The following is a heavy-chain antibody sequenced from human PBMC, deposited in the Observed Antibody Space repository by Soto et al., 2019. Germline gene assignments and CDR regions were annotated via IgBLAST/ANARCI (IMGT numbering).Heavy chain of an antibody. J-gene: IGHJ4*02. V-gene: IGHV4-31*03. CDR1: GGSSSSGGYY. CDR2: IYYSGRT. CDR3: ARTKDYSSSLDY. D-gene: IGHD6-6*01. Sequence: SLNCTVSGGSSSSGGYYWTWIRQHPGKGLEWIGGIYYSGRTYYNPSLKSRVTISVDTSKRQFSLKLCSVTAEDTAIYYCARTKDYSSSLDYWGQGALVTVSS.